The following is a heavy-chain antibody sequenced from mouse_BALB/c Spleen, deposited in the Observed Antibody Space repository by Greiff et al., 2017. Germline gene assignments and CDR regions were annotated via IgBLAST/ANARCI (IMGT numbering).Heavy chain of an antibody. V-gene: IGHV1-69*01. J-gene: IGHJ2*01. CDR3: ARWEEGDY. Sequence: VQLQQPGAELVMPGASVKMSCKASGYTFTDYWMHWVKQRPGQGLEWIGAIDTSDSYTSYNQKFKGKATLTVDESSSTAYMQLSSLTSEDSAVYYCARWEEGDYWGQGTTLTVSS. CDR2: IDTSDSYT. CDR1: GYTFTDYW. D-gene: IGHD4-1*01.